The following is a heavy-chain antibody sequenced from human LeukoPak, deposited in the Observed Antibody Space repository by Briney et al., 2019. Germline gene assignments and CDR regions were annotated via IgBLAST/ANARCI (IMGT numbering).Heavy chain of an antibody. V-gene: IGHV3-7*01. CDR1: GFTFSSYW. CDR3: ARWGAVAGRCLADY. CDR2: IKQDGSEK. Sequence: GGSLRLSCAASGFTFSSYWMSWVRQAPGKGLEWVANIKQDGSEKYYVDSVKGRFTISRDNAKNSLYLQMNSLRAEDTAVYYCARWGAVAGRCLADYWGQGTLVTVSS. D-gene: IGHD6-19*01. J-gene: IGHJ4*02.